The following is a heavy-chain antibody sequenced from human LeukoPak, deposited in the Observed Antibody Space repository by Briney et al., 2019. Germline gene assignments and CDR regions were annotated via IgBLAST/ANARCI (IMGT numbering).Heavy chain of an antibody. CDR3: ARGSRYQLLYWFDP. Sequence: ASVKVSCKASGYTLTSYGISWVRQAPGQGLEWMGWISAYNGNTNYAQKLQGRVTTTTDTSTGTAYMELRSLRSDDTAVYYCARGSRYQLLYWFDPWGQGTLVTVSS. J-gene: IGHJ5*02. CDR1: GYTLTSYG. D-gene: IGHD2-2*01. CDR2: ISAYNGNT. V-gene: IGHV1-18*01.